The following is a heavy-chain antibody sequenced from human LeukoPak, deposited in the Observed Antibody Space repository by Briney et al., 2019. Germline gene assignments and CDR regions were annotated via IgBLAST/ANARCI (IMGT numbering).Heavy chain of an antibody. CDR2: ISGSGSST. Sequence: GGSLRLSCAASGFTFSSYAMNWVRQAPGKGLEWVSAISGSGSSTHYTDSVKGRITISRDNSKNTVYLQMNSLRAEDTAVYYCARVGQWLAFDYWGQGTLVTVSS. V-gene: IGHV3-23*01. CDR3: ARVGQWLAFDY. J-gene: IGHJ4*02. CDR1: GFTFSSYA. D-gene: IGHD6-19*01.